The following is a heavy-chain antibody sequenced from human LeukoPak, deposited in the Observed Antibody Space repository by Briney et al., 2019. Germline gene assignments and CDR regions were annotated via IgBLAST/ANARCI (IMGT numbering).Heavy chain of an antibody. D-gene: IGHD3-16*01. J-gene: IGHJ4*02. CDR3: ARVRWGGLYYFDY. V-gene: IGHV3-30*03. CDR2: ISYDGSNK. Sequence: GGSLRLSCAASGFTFSSYGMHWVRQAPGKGLEWVAVISYDGSNKYYADSVKGRFTISRDNSKNTLYLQMNSLRAEDTAVYYCARVRWGGLYYFDYWGQGTLVTVSS. CDR1: GFTFSSYG.